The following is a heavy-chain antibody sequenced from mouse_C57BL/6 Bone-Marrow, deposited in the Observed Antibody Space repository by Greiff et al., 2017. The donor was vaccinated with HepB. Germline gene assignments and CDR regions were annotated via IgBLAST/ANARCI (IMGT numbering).Heavy chain of an antibody. CDR3: ASGILDAMDY. V-gene: IGHV3-6*01. CDR1: GYSITSGYY. J-gene: IGHJ4*01. D-gene: IGHD4-1*01. Sequence: EESGPGLVKPSQSLSLTCSVTGYSITSGYYWNWIRQFPGNKLEWMGYISYDGSNNYNPSLKNRISITRDTSKNQFFLTLNSVTTEDTATYYCASGILDAMDYWGQGTSVTVSS. CDR2: ISYDGSN.